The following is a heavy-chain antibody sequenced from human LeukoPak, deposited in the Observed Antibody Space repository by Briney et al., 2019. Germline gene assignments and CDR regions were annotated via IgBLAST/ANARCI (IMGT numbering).Heavy chain of an antibody. V-gene: IGHV3-30*03. CDR2: ISYDGSNI. CDR3: ARESSGYPDY. J-gene: IGHJ4*02. Sequence: GGSLRLSCAASGFTFSSYAMHWARHGPGKGLEWVSVISYDGSNIYYPDSVKGRFTISRDNSKNTLYLQMNSLRAEDTAVYYCARESSGYPDYWGQGTLVTVSS. CDR1: GFTFSSYA. D-gene: IGHD3-22*01.